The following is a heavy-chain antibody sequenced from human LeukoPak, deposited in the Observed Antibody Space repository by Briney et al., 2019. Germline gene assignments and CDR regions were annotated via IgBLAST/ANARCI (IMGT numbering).Heavy chain of an antibody. CDR3: ARYSSSWYRGWFDP. Sequence: ASETLSLTCTVSGGSIENGDYFWSWIRQSPGKGLEWIGYIYYSGSAYYNPSLKSRVSISVDTSANQFSLHLSSVTAADTAVYYCARYSSSWYRGWFDPWGQGTLVTVSS. V-gene: IGHV4-30-4*01. D-gene: IGHD6-13*01. J-gene: IGHJ5*02. CDR1: GGSIENGDYF. CDR2: IYYSGSA.